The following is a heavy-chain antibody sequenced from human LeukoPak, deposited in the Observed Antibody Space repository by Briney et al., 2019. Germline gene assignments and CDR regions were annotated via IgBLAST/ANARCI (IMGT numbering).Heavy chain of an antibody. CDR3: ACSISEDAFDI. CDR2: IYSGGST. Sequence: GFLRLSCAASGFTVSSNYMSWVRQAPGKGLEWVSVIYSGGSTYYADSVKGRFTICRDNSKNTLSLQINSLRTEDTAVYYCACSISEDAFDIWCQGTMVTDSS. J-gene: IGHJ3*02. V-gene: IGHV3-66*02. CDR1: GFTVSSNY. D-gene: IGHD6-13*01.